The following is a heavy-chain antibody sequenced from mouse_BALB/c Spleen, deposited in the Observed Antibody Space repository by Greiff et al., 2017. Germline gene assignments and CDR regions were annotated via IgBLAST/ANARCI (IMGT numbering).Heavy chain of an antibody. CDR3: ARFITTAYYAMDY. CDR2: ISSGGSYT. D-gene: IGHD1-2*01. J-gene: IGHJ4*01. V-gene: IGHV5-6*01. Sequence: EVQLQQSGGDLVKPGGSLKLSCAASGFTFSSYGMSWVRQTPDKRLEWVATISSGGSYTYYPDSVKGRFTISRDNAKNTLYLQMSSLKSEDTAMYYCARFITTAYYAMDYWGQGTSVTVSS. CDR1: GFTFSSYG.